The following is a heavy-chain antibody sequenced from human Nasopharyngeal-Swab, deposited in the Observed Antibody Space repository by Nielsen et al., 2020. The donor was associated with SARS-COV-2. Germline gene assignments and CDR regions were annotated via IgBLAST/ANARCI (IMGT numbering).Heavy chain of an antibody. CDR3: ARGIAAIDY. V-gene: IGHV3-30*04. CDR1: GFNFANYA. Sequence: GGSLRLSCVASGFNFANYAMYWVRQAPGKGLEWVAAISYDSRKTYYADSVKGRFTISRDNSRNTLYLQMNSLRAEDTAVHYCARGIAAIDYWGQGTLVTVSS. D-gene: IGHD6-13*01. J-gene: IGHJ4*02. CDR2: ISYDSRKT.